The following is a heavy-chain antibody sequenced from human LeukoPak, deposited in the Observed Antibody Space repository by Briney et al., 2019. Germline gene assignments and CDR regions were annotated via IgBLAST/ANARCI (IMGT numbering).Heavy chain of an antibody. CDR2: ITYDGSNK. Sequence: GRSLRLSCAASGFTFCSYGMHGVLEAPGKGVEGGAFITYDGSNKYYADSVKGPFTNTRDNSKNPLYLQMNSLRAQDRAVYYCSKNLSLGDSGCPDYRGQGNLVTVSS. D-gene: IGHD6-19*01. CDR1: GFTFCSYG. CDR3: SKNLSLGDSGCPDY. V-gene: IGHV3-30*18. J-gene: IGHJ4*02.